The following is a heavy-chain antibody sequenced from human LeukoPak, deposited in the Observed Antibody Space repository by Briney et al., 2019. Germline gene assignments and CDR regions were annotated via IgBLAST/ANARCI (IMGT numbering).Heavy chain of an antibody. Sequence: NTGGSLRLSCAASGFTFSSYRMNWVRQAPGKGLEWVSSISSSSSYIYYADSVKGRFTISRDNAKNSLYLQMNSLRAEDTAVYYCARDSTVTTSDAFDIWGQGTMVTVSS. V-gene: IGHV3-21*01. D-gene: IGHD4-17*01. CDR2: ISSSSSYI. CDR1: GFTFSSYR. J-gene: IGHJ3*02. CDR3: ARDSTVTTSDAFDI.